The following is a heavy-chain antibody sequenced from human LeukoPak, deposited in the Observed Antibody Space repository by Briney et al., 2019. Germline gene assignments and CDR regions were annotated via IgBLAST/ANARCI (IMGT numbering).Heavy chain of an antibody. CDR2: ISWNSGSI. D-gene: IGHD5-12*01. CDR1: GFTFSSYE. V-gene: IGHV3-9*01. CDR3: ARGYSGFTMRYYYYMDV. J-gene: IGHJ6*03. Sequence: GGSLRLSCAASGFTFSSYEMNWVRQAPGKGLEWVSGISWNSGSIGYADSVKGRFTISRDNAKNSLYLQMNSLRAEDTALYYCARGYSGFTMRYYYYMDVWGKGTTVTISS.